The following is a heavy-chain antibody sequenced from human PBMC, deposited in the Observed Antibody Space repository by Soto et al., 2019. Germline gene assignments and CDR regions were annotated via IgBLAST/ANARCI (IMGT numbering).Heavy chain of an antibody. J-gene: IGHJ4*02. CDR2: TWYDGNDK. CDR1: GFSFSTYG. V-gene: IGHV3-33*01. Sequence: QVHLVESGGGVVQPGRSLRLSCAASGFSFSTYGMHWVRQAPGKGLEWVAVTWYDGNDKYYADSVKGRFTISRDNSKNMLYLQMNSLGAEDTAVYYCATAAAGNSPFNYWGQGTLVTVSS. CDR3: ATAAAGNSPFNY. D-gene: IGHD2-2*01.